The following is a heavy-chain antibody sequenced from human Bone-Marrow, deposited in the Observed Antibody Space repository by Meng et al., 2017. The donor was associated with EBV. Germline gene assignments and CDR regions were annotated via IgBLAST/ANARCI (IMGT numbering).Heavy chain of an antibody. V-gene: IGHV1-69*01. CDR1: GGTFRSDA. CDR3: ASESGRGFTPDY. Sequence: QVQLVQSGAEVKKPGSSVKVPCKTSGGTFRSDAVSWVRQAPGQGLEWMGGLIPMSDAPYYAQKFQDRVTITADESTSTHYMDLSGLRSEDTAVYYCASESGRGFTPDYWGQGTLVTVSS. J-gene: IGHJ4*02. CDR2: LIPMSDAP. D-gene: IGHD3-10*01.